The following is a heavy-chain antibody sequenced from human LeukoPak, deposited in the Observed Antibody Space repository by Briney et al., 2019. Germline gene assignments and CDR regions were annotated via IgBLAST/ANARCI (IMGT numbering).Heavy chain of an antibody. CDR3: AREQAVAFDY. J-gene: IGHJ4*02. V-gene: IGHV1-24*01. Sequence: ASVKVSCKVSGYTLTELSMHWVRQAPGKGLEWMGGFDPEDGETIYAQKFQGRVTITADKSTSTAYMELSSLRSEDTAVYYCAREQAVAFDYWGQGTLVTVSS. D-gene: IGHD6-19*01. CDR1: GYTLTELS. CDR2: FDPEDGET.